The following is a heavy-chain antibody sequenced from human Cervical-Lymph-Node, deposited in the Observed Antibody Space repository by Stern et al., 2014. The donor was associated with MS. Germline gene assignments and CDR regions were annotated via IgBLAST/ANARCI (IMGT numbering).Heavy chain of an antibody. V-gene: IGHV4-61*02. CDR3: AVGYSYGSYGLDV. CDR1: GVSIGRGNNY. D-gene: IGHD5-18*01. CDR2: MFTGGST. J-gene: IGHJ6*02. Sequence: VQLVESGPGLVKPSQTLSLTCTVSGVSIGRGNNYWSWIRQPVGKGLEWIGRMFTGGSTNYNPSLKSRVTISVDTSQNQFSLRLSSVTAADTAVYYCAVGYSYGSYGLDVWGQGTTVTVSS.